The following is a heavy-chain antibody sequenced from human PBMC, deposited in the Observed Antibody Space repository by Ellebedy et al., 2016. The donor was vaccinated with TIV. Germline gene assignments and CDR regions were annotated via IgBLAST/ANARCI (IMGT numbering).Heavy chain of an antibody. V-gene: IGHV3-21*01. J-gene: IGHJ6*02. Sequence: GESLKISCAASGFTFSNYVMNWVRQAPGKGLEWVSSISSSSSYIYYADSVKGRFTISRDNAKNSLFWQMNSLRAEDTAVYYCAREGEYDFWSGWGDYYYYGMDVWGQGTTVTVSS. D-gene: IGHD3-3*01. CDR1: GFTFSNYV. CDR3: AREGEYDFWSGWGDYYYYGMDV. CDR2: ISSSSSYI.